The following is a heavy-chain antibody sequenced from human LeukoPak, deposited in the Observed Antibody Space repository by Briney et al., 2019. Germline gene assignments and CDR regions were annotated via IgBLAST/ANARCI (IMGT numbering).Heavy chain of an antibody. CDR3: ARMEAAAGPAYYYGMDV. J-gene: IGHJ6*02. Sequence: GGSLRLSCAASGFTFSSYAMSWVRQAPGKGLEWVSAISGSGGSTYYADSVKGRFTISRDNSKNTLYLQMNSLRAEDTAVYYCARMEAAAGPAYYYGMDVWGQGTTVTVSS. CDR2: ISGSGGST. D-gene: IGHD6-13*01. V-gene: IGHV3-23*01. CDR1: GFTFSSYA.